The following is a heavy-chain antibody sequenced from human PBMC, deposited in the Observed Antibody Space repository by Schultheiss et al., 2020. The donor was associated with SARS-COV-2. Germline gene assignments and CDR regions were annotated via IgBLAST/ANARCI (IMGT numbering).Heavy chain of an antibody. J-gene: IGHJ5*02. Sequence: GESLKISCAASGFTFSSYAMHWVRQAPGKGLEWVAVISYDGSNKYYADSVKGRFTISRDNSKNTLYLQMNSLRAEDTAVYYCAKDQGPIVVVPAAIRGPHNWFDPWGQGTLVTVSS. D-gene: IGHD2-2*02. V-gene: IGHV3-30*04. CDR2: ISYDGSNK. CDR1: GFTFSSYA. CDR3: AKDQGPIVVVPAAIRGPHNWFDP.